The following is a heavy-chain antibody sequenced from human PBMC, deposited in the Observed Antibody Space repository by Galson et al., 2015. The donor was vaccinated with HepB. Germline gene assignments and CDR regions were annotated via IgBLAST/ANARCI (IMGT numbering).Heavy chain of an antibody. CDR2: INPSGGST. CDR1: GYTFTSYY. Sequence: SVKVSCKASGYTFTSYYMHWVRQAPGQGLEWMGIINPSGGSTSYAQKFQGRVTMTRDTSTSTVYMELSSLRSEDTAVYYCARSYDSSGYYEGWSMFDIWGQGTMVTVSS. J-gene: IGHJ3*02. V-gene: IGHV1-46*01. CDR3: ARSYDSSGYYEGWSMFDI. D-gene: IGHD3-22*01.